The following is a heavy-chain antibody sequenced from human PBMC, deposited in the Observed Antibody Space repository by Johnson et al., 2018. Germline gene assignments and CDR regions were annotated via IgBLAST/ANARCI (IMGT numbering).Heavy chain of an antibody. CDR1: RFTFSTYP. CDR2: ISYDGGNK. CDR3: AGGGITMIMSHFQD. D-gene: IGHD3-22*01. Sequence: QVQLVESGGGVVQPGRSLRLFCAASRFTFSTYPMYWVRQAPGKGLEWVAVISYDGGNKYYADSVKGRFTISRDNAKNTLYLKMNSLRAEDTAGYYCAGGGITMIMSHFQDWGQGTLVTVSS. J-gene: IGHJ1*01. V-gene: IGHV3-30-3*01.